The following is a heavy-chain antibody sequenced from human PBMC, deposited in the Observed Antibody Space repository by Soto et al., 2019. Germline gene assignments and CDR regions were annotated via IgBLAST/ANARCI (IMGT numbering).Heavy chain of an antibody. CDR1: GDSVSSNSAA. V-gene: IGHV6-1*01. CDR2: TYYRSKWYN. J-gene: IGHJ4*02. CDR3: ARGEQYSGRIFDY. Sequence: SKTLSRACGISGDSVSSNSAAWNWLRQSPSRGLEWLGRTYYRSKWYNDYAVSVESRITINPDTSKNHFSLQLNFVTPEDTAVYFCARGEQYSGRIFDYWGQGTLVTVSS. D-gene: IGHD1-26*01.